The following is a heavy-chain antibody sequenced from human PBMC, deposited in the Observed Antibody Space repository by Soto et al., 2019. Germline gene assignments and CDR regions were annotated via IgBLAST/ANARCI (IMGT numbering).Heavy chain of an antibody. Sequence: EVQLVESGGGLVQPGGSLRLSCAASGFTFSSYWMHWVRQAPGKGLVWVSRINSDGSSTSYADSVKGRFTISRDNAKNTLYLQMNRLRAEDTAVYYCASIMSYYYYYMDVWGKGTTVTVSS. V-gene: IGHV3-74*01. CDR3: ASIMSYYYYYMDV. J-gene: IGHJ6*03. D-gene: IGHD3-16*01. CDR2: INSDGSST. CDR1: GFTFSSYW.